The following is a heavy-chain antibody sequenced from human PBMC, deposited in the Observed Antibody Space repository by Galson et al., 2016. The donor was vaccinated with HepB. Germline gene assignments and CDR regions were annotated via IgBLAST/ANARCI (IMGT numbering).Heavy chain of an antibody. Sequence: SVKVSCKASGYTFSSFPVTWVRQAPGQGLEWMGWISSYNGRTNYTKRLKDRVTMTTDTSTATAYMELRNLTSDDTARYYCARVLKFYGDSTWFDSWGQGTLVTVSS. CDR2: ISSYNGRT. V-gene: IGHV1-18*01. J-gene: IGHJ5*01. CDR3: ARVLKFYGDSTWFDS. CDR1: GYTFSSFP. D-gene: IGHD4-17*01.